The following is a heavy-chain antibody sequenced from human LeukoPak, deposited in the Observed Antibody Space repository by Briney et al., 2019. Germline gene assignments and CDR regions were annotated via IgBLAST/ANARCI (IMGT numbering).Heavy chain of an antibody. V-gene: IGHV3-53*04. CDR2: IYSGGST. Sequence: GGSLRLSCAASGFTVSSNYMSWVRQAPGKGLEWVSVIYSGGSTYYADSVKGRFTISRHNSKNTLYLQMNSLRAEDTALYYCAKGYYYRSGTYARAFDVWGQGTMVSVSS. J-gene: IGHJ3*01. CDR3: AKGYYYRSGTYARAFDV. CDR1: GFTVSSNY. D-gene: IGHD3-10*01.